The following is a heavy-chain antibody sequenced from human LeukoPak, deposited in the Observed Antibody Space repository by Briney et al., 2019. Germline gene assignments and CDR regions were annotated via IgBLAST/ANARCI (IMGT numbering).Heavy chain of an antibody. Sequence: SETLSLTCTVSGGSISSSSYYWGWIRQPPGKGLEWIGSIYYSGTTNYNPSLRSRVTISIDTSKKHFFLKLKSVTAADTAVYYCATGHGDFRVEGRYFYSWGQGTLVTVSS. CDR1: GGSISSSSYY. CDR3: ATGHGDFRVEGRYFYS. J-gene: IGHJ4*02. D-gene: IGHD4-17*01. V-gene: IGHV4-39*07. CDR2: IYYSGTT.